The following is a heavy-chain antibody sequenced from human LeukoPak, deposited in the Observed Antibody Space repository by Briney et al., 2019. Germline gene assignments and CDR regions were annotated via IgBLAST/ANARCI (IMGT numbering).Heavy chain of an antibody. Sequence: PGGSLRLSCAASGFTFSSYSLNWVRQAPGKGLEWVSSISSSSRYIFYADSVKGRFTISRDNAKNSLYLQMNSLRAEDTAVYYCARDRGSSFDYWGQGTLLTVSS. CDR3: ARDRGSSFDY. CDR2: ISSSSRYI. J-gene: IGHJ4*02. D-gene: IGHD3-10*01. CDR1: GFTFSSYS. V-gene: IGHV3-21*01.